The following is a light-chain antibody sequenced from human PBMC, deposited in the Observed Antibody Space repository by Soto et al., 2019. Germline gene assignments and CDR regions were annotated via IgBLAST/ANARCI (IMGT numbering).Light chain of an antibody. V-gene: IGKV1-5*03. CDR2: KAS. CDR1: QSISSW. J-gene: IGKJ2*01. Sequence: DIQMTQSPSTLSASVGDRVTITCRASQSISSWLAWYQQKPGKAPKLLIYKASSLESGVQSRFSGSGSGTEFTLTISSLQPDDFATYYCQQYNSYPYTCGQGTKLEIK. CDR3: QQYNSYPYT.